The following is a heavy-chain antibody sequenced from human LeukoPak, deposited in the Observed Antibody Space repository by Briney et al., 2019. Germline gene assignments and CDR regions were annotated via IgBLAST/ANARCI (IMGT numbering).Heavy chain of an antibody. Sequence: GGSLRLSCAASGFTFSDYYMSWIRQAPGKGLEWVSYISSSSSYTNYADSVKGRFTISRDSAKNSLYLQMNSLRAEDTAVYYCAREGYDSSGYYYSWGQGTLVTVSS. CDR1: GFTFSDYY. D-gene: IGHD3-22*01. J-gene: IGHJ4*02. V-gene: IGHV3-11*06. CDR2: ISSSSSYT. CDR3: AREGYDSSGYYYS.